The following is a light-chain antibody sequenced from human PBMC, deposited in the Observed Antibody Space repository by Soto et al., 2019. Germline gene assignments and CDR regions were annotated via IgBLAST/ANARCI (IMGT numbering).Light chain of an antibody. CDR3: QQYESLSRT. V-gene: IGKV1-33*01. CDR2: DAS. CDR1: QGITYY. J-gene: IGKJ1*01. Sequence: DIQMTQSPSSLSASVGDSVTITYQATQGITYYLYWYQLKPGKAPKVLIYDASNLETGVPSRFSGSGSGTEFTLTISSLQPKDFSTYYCQQYESLSRTVXQGTKVDSK.